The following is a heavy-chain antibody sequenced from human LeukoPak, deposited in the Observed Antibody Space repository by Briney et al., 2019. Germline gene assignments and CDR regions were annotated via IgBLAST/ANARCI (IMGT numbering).Heavy chain of an antibody. CDR3: ARVFTETTYVSLYYYYYYMDV. D-gene: IGHD4-11*01. Sequence: GGSLRLSCAASGFTFSSYSMNWVRQAPGKGLEWVSYISSSSSTIYYADSVKGRFTISRDNAKNSLYLQMNSLRAEDTAVYYCARVFTETTYVSLYYYYYYMDVWGKGTTVTVSS. CDR1: GFTFSSYS. V-gene: IGHV3-48*04. J-gene: IGHJ6*03. CDR2: ISSSSSTI.